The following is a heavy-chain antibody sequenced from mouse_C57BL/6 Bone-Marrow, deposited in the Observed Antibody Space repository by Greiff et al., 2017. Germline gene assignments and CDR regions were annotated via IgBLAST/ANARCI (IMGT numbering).Heavy chain of an antibody. CDR2: IRSKSNNYAT. D-gene: IGHD2-1*01. V-gene: IGHV10-1*01. CDR1: GFSFNTYA. Sequence: EVQLVESGGGLVQPKGSLKLSCAASGFSFNTYAMNWVRQAPGKGLEWVARIRSKSNNYATYYADSVKDRFTISRDDSESMLYLQMNNLKTKDTAMYYCVRHDYGIPYFDVWGTGTTVTVSS. J-gene: IGHJ1*03. CDR3: VRHDYGIPYFDV.